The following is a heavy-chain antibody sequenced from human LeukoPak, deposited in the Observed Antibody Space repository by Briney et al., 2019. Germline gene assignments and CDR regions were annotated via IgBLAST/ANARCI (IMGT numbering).Heavy chain of an antibody. CDR1: GFTFTAYY. CDR2: LNPKSGDT. J-gene: IGHJ4*02. V-gene: IGHV1-2*02. D-gene: IGHD3-22*01. Sequence: ASVNVYCKGSGFTFTAYYIHWVRQAPGQGLEWMGWLNPKSGDTNYAEKFQGRVTITADESTSTAYMELSSLRSEDTAVYYCARASYSYYYDSSGYYYWGQGTLVTVSS. CDR3: ARASYSYYYDSSGYYY.